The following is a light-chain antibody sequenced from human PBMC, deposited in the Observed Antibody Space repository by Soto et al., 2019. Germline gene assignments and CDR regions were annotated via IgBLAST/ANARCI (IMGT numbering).Light chain of an antibody. Sequence: TVLTQSPGTLSLSPGERATLSCRASQSVSSSYLVWYQQRPGQPPRLLIYGTSTRAAGISDRFSGSGSGTDFTLTIYSLEPGDSAVYYCQQYGTSALTFGGGTKV. CDR1: QSVSSSY. CDR3: QQYGTSALT. V-gene: IGKV3-20*01. J-gene: IGKJ4*01. CDR2: GTS.